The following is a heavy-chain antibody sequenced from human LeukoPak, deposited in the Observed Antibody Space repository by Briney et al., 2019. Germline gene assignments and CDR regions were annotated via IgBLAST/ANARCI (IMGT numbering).Heavy chain of an antibody. CDR1: GGSISSSNW. V-gene: IGHV4-4*02. J-gene: IGHJ5*02. Sequence: SETLSLTCTVSGGSISSSNWWSWVRQPPGKGLEWIGEIYHSGSTNYNPSLKSRVTISVDTSKNQFSLKLSSVTAADTAVYYCATHGGETTVTTWSWFDPWGQGTLVTVSS. D-gene: IGHD4-17*01. CDR3: ATHGGETTVTTWSWFDP. CDR2: IYHSGST.